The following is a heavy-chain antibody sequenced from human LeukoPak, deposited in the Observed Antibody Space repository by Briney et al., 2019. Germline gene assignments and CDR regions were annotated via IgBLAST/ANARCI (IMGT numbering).Heavy chain of an antibody. D-gene: IGHD1-7*01. Sequence: GGSLRLSCAASGFTFSSYSMNWVRQAPGKGLEWVSSISSSSSYIYYADSVKGRFTISKDNAKNSLYLQMNSLRAEDTAVYYCARDQPLVLPFGFWGQGTLVTVSS. CDR3: ARDQPLVLPFGF. CDR2: ISSSSSYI. J-gene: IGHJ4*02. V-gene: IGHV3-21*01. CDR1: GFTFSSYS.